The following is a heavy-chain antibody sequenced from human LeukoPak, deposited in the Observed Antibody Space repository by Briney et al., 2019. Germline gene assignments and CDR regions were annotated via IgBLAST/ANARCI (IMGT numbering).Heavy chain of an antibody. D-gene: IGHD6-19*01. J-gene: IGHJ4*02. CDR1: GFTFSSYG. V-gene: IGHV3-23*01. CDR3: AKHNGIAVAGYYFDY. Sequence: PGGSLRLSCAASGFTFSSYGMSGLRQAPGKGLEGVSAISGSGGSTYYADSVKGRFTISRDNSKNTLYLQMNSLRAEDTAVYYCAKHNGIAVAGYYFDYWGQGTLVTVSS. CDR2: ISGSGGST.